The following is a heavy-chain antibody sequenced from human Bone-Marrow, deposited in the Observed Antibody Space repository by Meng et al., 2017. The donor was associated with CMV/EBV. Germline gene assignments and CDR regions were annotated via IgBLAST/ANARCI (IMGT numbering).Heavy chain of an antibody. CDR1: GFTFSSYA. D-gene: IGHD3-3*01. CDR3: AKKEVVWSGYYDY. V-gene: IGHV3-23*03. Sequence: GGSLRLSWAPSGFTFSSYAMSWVRQAPGKGLEWVSVIYSGGSSTYYADSVKGRFTISRDNSKNTLYLQMNSLRAEDTAVYYCAKKEVVWSGYYDYWGQGTRVTGSS. CDR2: IYSGGSST. J-gene: IGHJ4*02.